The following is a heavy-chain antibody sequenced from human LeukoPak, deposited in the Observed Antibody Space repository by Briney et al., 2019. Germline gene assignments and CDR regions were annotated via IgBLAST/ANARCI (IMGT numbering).Heavy chain of an antibody. D-gene: IGHD3-16*02. J-gene: IGHJ4*02. CDR1: GYTFTGYY. V-gene: IGHV1-2*02. CDR2: INPNSGGT. Sequence: ASVKVSCKASGYTFTGYYMHWVRQAPGQGLEWMGWINPNSGGTNYAQKFQGRVTMTTDTSTNTAYMELRSLRSDDTAVYYCAVIRLGDLSLIDYWGQGTLVTVST. CDR3: AVIRLGDLSLIDY.